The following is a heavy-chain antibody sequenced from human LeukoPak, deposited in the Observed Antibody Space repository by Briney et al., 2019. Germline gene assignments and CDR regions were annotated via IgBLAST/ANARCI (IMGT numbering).Heavy chain of an antibody. CDR3: ARVTTRDTVTTIEYFDY. J-gene: IGHJ4*02. CDR2: IYYSGST. CDR1: GGSTSSGDYY. V-gene: IGHV4-30-4*01. D-gene: IGHD4-17*01. Sequence: SQTLSLTCTVSGGSTSSGDYYWSWIRQPPGKGLEWIGYIYYSGSTYYNPSLKSRVTISVDTSKNQFSLKLSSVTAADTAVYYCARVTTRDTVTTIEYFDYWGQGTLVTVSS.